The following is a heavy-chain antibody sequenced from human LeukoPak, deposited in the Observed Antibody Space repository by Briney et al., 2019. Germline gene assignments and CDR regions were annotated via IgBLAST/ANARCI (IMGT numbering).Heavy chain of an antibody. CDR2: ISSSSIYI. Sequence: PGGSLRLSCAASGFTFSSSIMNWVRQAPGKGLEWVSSISSSSIYIYYADSMRGRFTISRDNAKNSLYLQMNSLRAEDTAVYYCATRSNWFAFSWGQGTLVTVSS. CDR1: GFTFSSSI. CDR3: ATRSNWFAFS. J-gene: IGHJ5*02. V-gene: IGHV3-21*01. D-gene: IGHD6-13*01.